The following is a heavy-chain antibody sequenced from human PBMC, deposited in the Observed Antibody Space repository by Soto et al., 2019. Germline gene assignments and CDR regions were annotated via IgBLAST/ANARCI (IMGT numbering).Heavy chain of an antibody. Sequence: GGSVKVSCKASGGPFSSYTISWVRQGPGQGLEWMGRIIPILGIANYAQKFQGRVTITADKSTSTAYMELSSLRSEDTAVYYCARGYCSSTSCYAVYDILTHWGQGTLVTVSS. D-gene: IGHD2-2*01. J-gene: IGHJ1*01. CDR1: GGPFSSYT. V-gene: IGHV1-69*02. CDR3: ARGYCSSTSCYAVYDILTH. CDR2: IIPILGIA.